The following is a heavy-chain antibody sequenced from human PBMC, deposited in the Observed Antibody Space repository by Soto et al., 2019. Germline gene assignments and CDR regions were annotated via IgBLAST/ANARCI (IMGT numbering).Heavy chain of an antibody. CDR3: ARDAPRCSGGTCLDY. J-gene: IGHJ4*02. CDR2: ISSSSSTI. V-gene: IGHV3-48*02. D-gene: IGHD2-15*01. Sequence: GGSLRLSCAASGFTFSSHSMHWVRQAPGKGLEWVSYISSSSSTIYYADSVRGRFTISRDNAKNSLYLQMNSLRDEDTAVFYCARDAPRCSGGTCLDYWGQGTLVTVSS. CDR1: GFTFSSHS.